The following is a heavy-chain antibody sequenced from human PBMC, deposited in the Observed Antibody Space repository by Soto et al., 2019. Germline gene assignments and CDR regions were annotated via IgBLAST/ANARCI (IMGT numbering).Heavy chain of an antibody. CDR2: LSGSGDNT. J-gene: IGHJ4*02. V-gene: IGHV3-23*01. Sequence: GGSLRLSCAASGFIFSGYAMSWVRQAPGQGLEWVSTLSGSGDNTYYADSLKGRFTISRDTSKNTRYLQMNSLRAEDTAVYFCAKDRDFWTGSGIDYWGQGTLVTVSS. D-gene: IGHD3-3*01. CDR3: AKDRDFWTGSGIDY. CDR1: GFIFSGYA.